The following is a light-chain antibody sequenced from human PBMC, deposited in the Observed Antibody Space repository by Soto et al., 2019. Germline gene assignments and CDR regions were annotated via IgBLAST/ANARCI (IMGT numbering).Light chain of an antibody. CDR2: DVS. CDR1: SRDVGGYNY. V-gene: IGLV2-11*01. J-gene: IGLJ1*01. Sequence: QSVLTQPRSVSGSPGQSLTISCTGTSRDVGGYNYVSWYQQHPGKAPKLMIYDVSKRPSGVPDRFSGSKSGNTASLTISGLQAEDEADYYCCSYAGSNSHYAFGTGTKVTVL. CDR3: CSYAGSNSHYA.